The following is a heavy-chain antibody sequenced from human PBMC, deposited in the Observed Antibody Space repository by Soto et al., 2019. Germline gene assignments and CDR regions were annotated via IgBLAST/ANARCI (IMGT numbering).Heavy chain of an antibody. Sequence: GGSLRLSCAASGLTFSTYAMSWVRHAPGKGLEWVSSISGNGANTYYTSSVKGRFIISIDNSKNTWFLQMNSLPPAATALYYSGSTYYNPSLKSRVTISVDTSKNQFSLKLSSVTAADTAVYYCARHVGYCSSTSCYGPSSYYYYMDVWGKGTTVTVSS. CDR1: GLTFSTYA. V-gene: IGHV3-23*01. D-gene: IGHD3-10*01. J-gene: IGHJ6*03. CDR3: GSTYYNPSLKSRVTISVDTSKNQFSLKLSSVTAADTAVYYCARHVGYCSSTSCYGPSSYYYYMDV. CDR2: ISGNGANT.